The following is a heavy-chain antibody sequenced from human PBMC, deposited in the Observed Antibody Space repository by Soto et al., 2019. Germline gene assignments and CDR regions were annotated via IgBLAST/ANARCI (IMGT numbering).Heavy chain of an antibody. CDR1: GGSISSYY. Sequence: SETLSLTCTVSGGSISSYYWSWIRQPPGKGLEWIGYIYYSGSTNYNPSLKSRVTISVDTSKNQFSLKLSSVTAADTAVYYCARGLTYYYDSSGYYHFDYWGQGTLVTVSS. CDR2: IYYSGST. V-gene: IGHV4-59*01. CDR3: ARGLTYYYDSSGYYHFDY. J-gene: IGHJ4*02. D-gene: IGHD3-22*01.